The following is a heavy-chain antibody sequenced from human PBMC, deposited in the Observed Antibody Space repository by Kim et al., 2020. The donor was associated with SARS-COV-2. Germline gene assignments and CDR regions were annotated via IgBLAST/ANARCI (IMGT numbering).Heavy chain of an antibody. J-gene: IGHJ5*02. V-gene: IGHV1-8*01. D-gene: IGHD2-2*01. CDR3: ARGRPSVVPAAISLNWFDP. Sequence: QKFQGRVTMTRNTSISTAYMELSSLRSEDTAVYYCARGRPSVVPAAISLNWFDPWGQGTLVTVSS.